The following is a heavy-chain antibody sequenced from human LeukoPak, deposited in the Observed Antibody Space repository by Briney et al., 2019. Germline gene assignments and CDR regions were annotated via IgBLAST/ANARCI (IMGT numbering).Heavy chain of an antibody. Sequence: SDTLSLTCTVSGASISSTSYYWGWIRQPPVKGLEWIGSTYYRGTTYYNPSLKSRVTISVDTSKNQFSLKLSSVTAADTAVYYCARDWNRYAYWGQGTLVTVSS. D-gene: IGHD1-1*01. V-gene: IGHV4-39*07. CDR2: TYYRGTT. CDR1: GASISSTSYY. CDR3: ARDWNRYAY. J-gene: IGHJ4*02.